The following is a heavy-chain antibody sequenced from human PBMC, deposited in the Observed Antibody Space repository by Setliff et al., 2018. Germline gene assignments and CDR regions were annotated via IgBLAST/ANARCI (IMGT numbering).Heavy chain of an antibody. CDR1: GASISANHY. V-gene: IGHV4-39*01. D-gene: IGHD1-1*01. CDR3: ASRTTGPGGWFDY. CDR2: IYYTGTT. Sequence: SETLSLTCTVSGASISANHYWGWIRQTPGKGLEWIGSIYYTGTTYYSPSLKSRVTISVDTSKNQFSLRLTSVTAADTAIYYCASRTTGPGGWFDYWGQGALVTVSS. J-gene: IGHJ5*01.